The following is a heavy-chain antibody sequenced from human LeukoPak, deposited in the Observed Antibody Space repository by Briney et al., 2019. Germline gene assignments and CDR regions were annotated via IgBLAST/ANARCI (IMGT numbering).Heavy chain of an antibody. D-gene: IGHD5-12*01. CDR3: AADKNVDIVATITYY. CDR1: GGTFSSYA. CDR2: IIPILGIA. Sequence: ASVKASCKASGGTFSSYAISWVRQAPGQGLEWMGRIIPILGIANYAQKFQGRVTITADKSTSTAYMELSSLRDEDTAVYYCAADKNVDIVATITYYWGQGTLVTVSS. J-gene: IGHJ4*02. V-gene: IGHV1-69*04.